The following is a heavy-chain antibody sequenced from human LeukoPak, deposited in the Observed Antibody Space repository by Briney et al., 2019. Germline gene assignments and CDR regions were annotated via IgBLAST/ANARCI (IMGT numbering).Heavy chain of an antibody. Sequence: GGSLRLSCAASGFTVSSNYMSWVRQAPGKGLEWVSVIYSGGSTYYADSVKGRFTISRDNSKNTLYLQMDSLRAEDTAVYYCARVRELPYYYYMDVWGKGTTVTVSS. CDR3: ARVRELPYYYYMDV. CDR1: GFTVSSNY. D-gene: IGHD4-23*01. CDR2: IYSGGST. V-gene: IGHV3-53*01. J-gene: IGHJ6*03.